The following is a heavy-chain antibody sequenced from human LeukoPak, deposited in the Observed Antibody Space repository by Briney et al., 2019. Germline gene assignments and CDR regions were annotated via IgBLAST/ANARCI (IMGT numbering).Heavy chain of an antibody. CDR3: AIQGKTARGEEIDY. Sequence: ASVKVSCKASGYTFTGYYMHWVRQAPGQGLEWMGWINPNSGGTNYAQKFQGRVTMTRDTSISTAYMELSRLRSDDTAVYYCAIQGKTARGEEIDYWGQGTLVTVSS. D-gene: IGHD3-10*01. CDR1: GYTFTGYY. J-gene: IGHJ4*02. V-gene: IGHV1-2*02. CDR2: INPNSGGT.